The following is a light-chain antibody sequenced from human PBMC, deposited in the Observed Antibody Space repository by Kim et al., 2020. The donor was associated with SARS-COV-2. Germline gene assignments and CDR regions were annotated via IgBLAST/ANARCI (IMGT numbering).Light chain of an antibody. CDR1: SSNIGSDY. J-gene: IGLJ3*02. Sequence: QSVLTQPPSASGTPGQRVTISCSGSSSNIGSDYVYWYQQLPGTAPKLFIYRNSQRPSGVPDRFSGSKSGTSASLAISGLLFEDEAEYYCAVWDESLSGWLFGGGTQLTVL. CDR3: AVWDESLSGWL. CDR2: RNS. V-gene: IGLV1-47*01.